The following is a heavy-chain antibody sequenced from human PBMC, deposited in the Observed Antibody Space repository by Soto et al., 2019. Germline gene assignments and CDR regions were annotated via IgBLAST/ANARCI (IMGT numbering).Heavy chain of an antibody. J-gene: IGHJ6*02. CDR2: IYHSGST. CDR1: GGSISSSNW. D-gene: IGHD3-3*01. Sequence: SETLSLTFAVSGGSISSSNWWSWVRQPPGKGLEWIGEIYHSGSTNYNPSLKSRVTISVDKSKNQFSLKLSSVTAADTAVYYCASRAYDFWSGYHMDYGMDVWGQGTTVTVS. V-gene: IGHV4-4*02. CDR3: ASRAYDFWSGYHMDYGMDV.